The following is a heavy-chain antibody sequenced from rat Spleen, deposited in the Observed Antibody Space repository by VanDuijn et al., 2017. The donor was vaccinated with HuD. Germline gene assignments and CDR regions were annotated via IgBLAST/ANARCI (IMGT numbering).Heavy chain of an antibody. CDR2: IWTGGST. CDR1: GFSLTDYS. CDR3: ARLGLGEDY. Sequence: VQLKESGPGLVQPSQTLSLTCTVSGFSLTDYSVHWVRQPQGKGLEWMGIIWTGGSTDYNSALKSRLSISRDTSKSQVFLKLNSLQTEDIGTYYCARLGLGEDYWGQGVMVTVSS. D-gene: IGHD4-1*01. J-gene: IGHJ2*01. V-gene: IGHV2S63*01.